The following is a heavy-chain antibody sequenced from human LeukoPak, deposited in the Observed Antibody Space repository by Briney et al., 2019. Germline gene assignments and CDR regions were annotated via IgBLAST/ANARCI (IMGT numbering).Heavy chain of an antibody. Sequence: PSETLSLTCTVSGGSISSFYWTWIRQPAGKGLEWIGRIYSSGSTNYNPSLKSRVTMSVDTSKNQFSLKLSSVTAADTAVYYCARETTVTRFDYWGHGTLLTVSS. CDR2: IYSSGST. CDR3: ARETTVTRFDY. J-gene: IGHJ4*01. CDR1: GGSISSFY. D-gene: IGHD4-17*01. V-gene: IGHV4-4*07.